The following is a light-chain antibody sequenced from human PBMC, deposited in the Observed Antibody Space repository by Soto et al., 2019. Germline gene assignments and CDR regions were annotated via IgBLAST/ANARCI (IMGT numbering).Light chain of an antibody. CDR1: SSNIGSNT. J-gene: IGLJ3*02. CDR2: SNN. V-gene: IGLV1-44*01. Sequence: QSVLTQPPSASGTPGQRVTISCSGSSSNIGSNTVNWYQQRPGTAPKLLIYSNNQRPSGVPHRFSGSKSGTSASLAISGLQSEDEADYYCATWDDSLNGKVFGGGTKLAVL. CDR3: ATWDDSLNGKV.